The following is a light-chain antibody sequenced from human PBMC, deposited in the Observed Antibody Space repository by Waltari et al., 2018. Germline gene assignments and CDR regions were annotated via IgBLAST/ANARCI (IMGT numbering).Light chain of an antibody. CDR2: EGT. CDR1: SDILGTNYF. Sequence: QSALTPPASVSGSPGQSITISCTGTSDILGTNYFLSWYQHRSGKAPKLIICEGTKRPSGVSDRFSGSKSGTTASLTISGLQAEDEADYYCCSYATYHVIFGGGTKVTVL. J-gene: IGLJ2*01. CDR3: CSYATYHVI. V-gene: IGLV2-23*01.